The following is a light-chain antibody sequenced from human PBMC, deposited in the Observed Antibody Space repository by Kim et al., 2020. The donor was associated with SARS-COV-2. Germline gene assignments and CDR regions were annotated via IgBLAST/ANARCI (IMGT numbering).Light chain of an antibody. CDR2: EDT. J-gene: IGLJ2*01. CDR3: QAWDSSTPVL. Sequence: VSPRQTASLTCSGDKLGDKHASWYQQKPGQAPLLVIYEDTKRPSGIPERFSGSNFGNTATLTISGTQAMDEADYYCQAWDSSTPVLFGGGTQLTVL. CDR1: KLGDKH. V-gene: IGLV3-1*01.